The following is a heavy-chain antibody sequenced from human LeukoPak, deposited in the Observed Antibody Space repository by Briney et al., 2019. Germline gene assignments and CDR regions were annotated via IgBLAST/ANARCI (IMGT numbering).Heavy chain of an antibody. CDR2: IYSDGITT. V-gene: IGHV3-74*01. Sequence: PGGSLRLSCVASGFTFSGYWMHWVRQAPGKRLVWVSRIYSDGITTTYADSVKGRFTISRDNAKNTLYLQMNSLRAEDTAVYYCARDFFRSGTHSNDYWGRGTLVTVSS. CDR1: GFTFSGYW. CDR3: ARDFFRSGTHSNDY. D-gene: IGHD3-10*01. J-gene: IGHJ4*02.